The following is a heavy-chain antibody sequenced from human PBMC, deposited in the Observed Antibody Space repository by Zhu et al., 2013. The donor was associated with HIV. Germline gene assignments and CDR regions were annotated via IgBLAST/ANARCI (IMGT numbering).Heavy chain of an antibody. Sequence: QVHLVQSGAETKQPGASVKVSCKTSGYTFTDHYLHWVRQAPGQGLEWMGWIKPDSGFTNYAQMFQGRITLTRDVSLSTIFMELASLTSDDTAVYYCARDHDWGADFWGQGTTVIVSS. CDR3: ARDHDWGADF. J-gene: IGHJ6*02. V-gene: IGHV1-2*02. CDR2: IKPDSGFT. D-gene: IGHD7-27*01. CDR1: GYTFTDHY.